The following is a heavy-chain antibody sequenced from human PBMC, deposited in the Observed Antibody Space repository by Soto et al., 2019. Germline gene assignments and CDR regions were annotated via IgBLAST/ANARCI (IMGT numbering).Heavy chain of an antibody. CDR3: ALSYSSSSVAFDI. Sequence: PSGTLSLTCTVSGGSISSYYWSWIRQPPGKGLEWIGYIYYSGSTNYNPSLKSRVTISVDTSKNQFSLKLSSVTAADTAVYYCALSYSSSSVAFDIWGQGTMVTVSS. J-gene: IGHJ3*02. V-gene: IGHV4-59*01. D-gene: IGHD6-6*01. CDR1: GGSISSYY. CDR2: IYYSGST.